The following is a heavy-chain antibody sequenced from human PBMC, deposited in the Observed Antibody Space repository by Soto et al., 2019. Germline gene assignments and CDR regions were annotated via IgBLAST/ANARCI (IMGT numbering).Heavy chain of an antibody. V-gene: IGHV3-30-3*01. D-gene: IGHD4-17*01. CDR2: ITYDGSNK. J-gene: IGHJ4*02. CDR3: ARDGDYGGNSGNDY. Sequence: QVQLVESGGGVVQPGRSLRLSCAASGFTFSSYAMHWVRQAPGKGLEWVAVITYDGSNKYYADSVKGRFTISRDNSKNSLYLQMNGLRAEDTAVYYCARDGDYGGNSGNDYWGQGTLVTVSS. CDR1: GFTFSSYA.